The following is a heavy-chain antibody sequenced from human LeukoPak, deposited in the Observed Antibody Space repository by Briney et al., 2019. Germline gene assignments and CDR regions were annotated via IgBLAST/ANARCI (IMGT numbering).Heavy chain of an antibody. CDR3: AKAGKGSHPTFPSY. D-gene: IGHD1-26*01. V-gene: IGHV3-23*01. CDR2: ISGSGGST. J-gene: IGHJ4*02. Sequence: GGSLRLSCAASGFTFSSYAMSWVRQAPGKGLEWVSAISGSGGSTYYADSVKGRFTISRDNSKNTLYLQMNSLRVDDTAVYYWAKAGKGSHPTFPSYWGQGTPVTVPS. CDR1: GFTFSSYA.